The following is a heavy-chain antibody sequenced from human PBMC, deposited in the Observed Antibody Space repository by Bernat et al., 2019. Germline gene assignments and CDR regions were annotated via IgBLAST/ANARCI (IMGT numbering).Heavy chain of an antibody. Sequence: EVQLVESGGGLVKPGGSLRLSCAASGFSFSIAWMSWVRQAPGKGLEWVGRIKSNSDGGTTDYAAPVRGRFTISRDDSKKTLYLQMNSLETEDTAVYYCATVRRAVAGDLDYWGQGTLVTVSS. D-gene: IGHD6-19*01. CDR3: ATVRRAVAGDLDY. CDR1: GFSFSIAW. CDR2: IKSNSDGGTT. V-gene: IGHV3-15*01. J-gene: IGHJ4*02.